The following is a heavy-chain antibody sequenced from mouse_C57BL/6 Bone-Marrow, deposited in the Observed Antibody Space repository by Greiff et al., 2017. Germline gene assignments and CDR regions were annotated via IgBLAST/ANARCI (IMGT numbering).Heavy chain of an antibody. CDR2: IDPSDSYT. CDR3: ARDSKGY. CDR1: GFNIKDDY. V-gene: IGHV1-59*01. J-gene: IGHJ2*01. D-gene: IGHD2-5*01. Sequence: QVQLQQSGAELVRPGASVKLSCTASGFNIKDDYMHWVKQRPGQGLEWIGVIDPSDSYTNYKQKFKGKATVTVDTSSSTAYMQLSSLTSEDSAVYYCARDSKGYWGQGTTLTVSS.